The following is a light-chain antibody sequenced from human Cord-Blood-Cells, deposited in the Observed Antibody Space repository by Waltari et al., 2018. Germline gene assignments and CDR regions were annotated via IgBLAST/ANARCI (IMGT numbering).Light chain of an antibody. V-gene: IGLV2-14*01. CDR3: SSYTSSSTRV. CDR2: AVS. Sequence: QSALTQPASVSGSPGQSITLPCTTTRSDVGGSNHVSWYQQHPGKAPKLMIYAVSNRPSGVSNRFSGSKSGNTASRTISGLQAEDEADYYCSSYTSSSTRVFGGGTKLTVL. J-gene: IGLJ3*02. CDR1: RSDVGGSNH.